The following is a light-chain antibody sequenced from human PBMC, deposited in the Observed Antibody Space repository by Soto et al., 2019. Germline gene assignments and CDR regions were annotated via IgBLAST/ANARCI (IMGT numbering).Light chain of an antibody. J-gene: IGKJ1*01. Sequence: DIVMTQSPGTLSVSPGERATLFCRASQSVRSSLAWYQQKPGQAPRLFIYDASTRATGIPARFSGSGSGTDFTLTISRLEPEDFAVYYCQQYGSSGTFGQGTKVDI. CDR2: DAS. CDR3: QQYGSSGT. V-gene: IGKV3-20*01. CDR1: QSVRSS.